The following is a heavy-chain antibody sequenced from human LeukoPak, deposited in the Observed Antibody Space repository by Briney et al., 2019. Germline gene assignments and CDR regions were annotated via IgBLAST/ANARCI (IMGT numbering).Heavy chain of an antibody. CDR1: GFTFSDYY. V-gene: IGHV3-30-3*01. Sequence: GSLRLSCAASGFTFSDYYMSWIRQAPGKGLEWVAVISYDGSNKYYADSVKGRFTISRDNSKNTLYLQMNSLRAEDTAVYYCARDKGQQWLVKGYFDYWGQGTLVTVSS. J-gene: IGHJ4*02. CDR3: ARDKGQQWLVKGYFDY. D-gene: IGHD6-19*01. CDR2: ISYDGSNK.